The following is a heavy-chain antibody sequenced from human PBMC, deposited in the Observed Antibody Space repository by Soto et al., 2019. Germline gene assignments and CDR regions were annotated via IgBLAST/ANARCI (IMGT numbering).Heavy chain of an antibody. J-gene: IGHJ4*02. Sequence: QVQLQESGPGLVKPSETLSLTCTVSGGSISSYYWSWIRQPAGKGLEWIGRIYTSGSTNYNPSLKSRVTMPVDTPKTQFSLKLSSGTAADPAVYYCARDGRIVATMDWGQGTLVTVSS. D-gene: IGHD5-12*01. CDR2: IYTSGST. CDR1: GGSISSYY. CDR3: ARDGRIVATMD. V-gene: IGHV4-4*07.